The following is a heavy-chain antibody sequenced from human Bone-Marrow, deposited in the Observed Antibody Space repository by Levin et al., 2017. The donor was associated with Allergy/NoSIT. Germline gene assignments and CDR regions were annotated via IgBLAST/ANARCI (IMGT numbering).Heavy chain of an antibody. CDR1: GFTFSRSA. D-gene: IGHD2-15*01. Sequence: SCAASGFTFSRSAMHWVRQAPGKGLEWVAIISDDESNIWYADSVKGRFTISRDNSKNTLYLQMSSLSAEDTAVYYCAKGCVGGGSCYFFDFWGQGTLVTVSS. CDR2: ISDDESNI. V-gene: IGHV3-30*18. J-gene: IGHJ4*02. CDR3: AKGCVGGGSCYFFDF.